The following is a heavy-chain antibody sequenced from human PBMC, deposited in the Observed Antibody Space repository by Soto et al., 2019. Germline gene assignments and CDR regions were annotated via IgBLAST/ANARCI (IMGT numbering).Heavy chain of an antibody. J-gene: IGHJ4*02. Sequence: PGGSLRLSCAASGFTFTRYSMNWVRQAPGKGLEWVSSISSTTNYIYYAVSMKGRFTVSRDNAKNSVYLEMNSLSAEDTAVYYCARESEDLTSNFDYWGQGTLVTVSS. CDR1: GFTFTRYS. CDR3: ARESEDLTSNFDY. CDR2: ISSTTNYI. V-gene: IGHV3-21*01.